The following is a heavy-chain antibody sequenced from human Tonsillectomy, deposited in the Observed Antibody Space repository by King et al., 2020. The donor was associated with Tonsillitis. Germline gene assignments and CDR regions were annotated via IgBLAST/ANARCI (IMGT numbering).Heavy chain of an antibody. J-gene: IGHJ4*02. CDR1: GFTFSSYG. CDR2: IWYDGSNN. Sequence: VQLVESGGGVVQPGRSLRLSCAASGFTFSSYGMHWVRQAPGNGLEWVAVIWYDGSNNYYADSVKGRFTLSSDNSKNTLYLQMHSLRAEDTAVYYCARGGYSYGYLDYWGQGTLVTVSS. V-gene: IGHV3-33*08. CDR3: ARGGYSYGYLDY. D-gene: IGHD5-18*01.